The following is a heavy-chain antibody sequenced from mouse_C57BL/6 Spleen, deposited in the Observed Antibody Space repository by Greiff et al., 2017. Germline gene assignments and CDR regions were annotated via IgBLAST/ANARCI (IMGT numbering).Heavy chain of an antibody. V-gene: IGHV1-82*01. CDR3: ANIYYDYAFAY. D-gene: IGHD2-4*01. CDR2: IYPGDGDT. J-gene: IGHJ3*01. Sequence: QVQLQQSGPELVKPGASVKISCKASGYAFSSSWMNWVKQRPGKGLEWIGRIYPGDGDTNYNGKFKGKATLTADKSSSTAYMQLSSLTSEDSAVYFCANIYYDYAFAYWGQGTLVTVSA. CDR1: GYAFSSSW.